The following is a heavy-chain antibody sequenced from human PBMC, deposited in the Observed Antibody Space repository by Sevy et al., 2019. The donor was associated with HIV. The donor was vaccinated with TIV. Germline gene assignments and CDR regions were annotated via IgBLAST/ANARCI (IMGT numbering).Heavy chain of an antibody. J-gene: IGHJ5*02. Sequence: SGPTLVNPTQTLTLTCTFSGFSLNTSAVAVGWIRQPPGKALEWLALIYWDDDKRNSPSLKSRLAVTKNTSKNQVVLTMTNMDLVDTATYYGAHTRRTWTPNWFDPWGQGILVTVSS. CDR2: IYWDDDK. V-gene: IGHV2-5*02. CDR1: GFSLNTSAVA. D-gene: IGHD1-7*01. CDR3: AHTRRTWTPNWFDP.